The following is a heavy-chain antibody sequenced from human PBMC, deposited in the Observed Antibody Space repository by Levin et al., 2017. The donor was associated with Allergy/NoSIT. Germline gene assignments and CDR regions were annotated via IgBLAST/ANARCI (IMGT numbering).Heavy chain of an antibody. Sequence: GGSLRLSCKGSGYSFTSYWIGWVRQMPGKGLEWMGIIYPGDSDTRYSPSFQGQVAISADKSFSTAYLQWTSLKASDTAMYYCARGSGNYARRFDYWGQGTLVTVSS. V-gene: IGHV5-51*01. CDR3: ARGSGNYARRFDY. D-gene: IGHD3-10*01. CDR1: GYSFTSYW. J-gene: IGHJ4*02. CDR2: IYPGDSDT.